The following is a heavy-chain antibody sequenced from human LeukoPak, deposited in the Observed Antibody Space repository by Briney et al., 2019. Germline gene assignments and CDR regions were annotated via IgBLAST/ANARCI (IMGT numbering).Heavy chain of an antibody. CDR3: AKKGGSSGGYDSSYYYYGMDV. CDR1: GFTFSSYG. J-gene: IGHJ6*02. CDR2: ISYDGSNK. Sequence: GRSLRLSCAASGFTFSSYGMHWVRQAPGKGLEWVAVISYDGSNKYYADSVKGRFTISRDNSKNTLYLQMNSLRAEDTAVYYCAKKGGSSGGYDSSYYYYGMDVWGQGTTVTVSS. D-gene: IGHD6-13*01. V-gene: IGHV3-30*18.